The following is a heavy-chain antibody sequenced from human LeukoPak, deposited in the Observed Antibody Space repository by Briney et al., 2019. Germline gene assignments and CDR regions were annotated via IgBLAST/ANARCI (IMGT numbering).Heavy chain of an antibody. Sequence: GGSLRLSCAASGFTVNSNYMSWVPQAPGKELNGVSVIYSGGRTYYADAVKGRFTNSRDNSKNTLYLQMNSLRAEDTAVYYCARDRRYCSGSTCYSGVDYWGQGTLVSVS. CDR1: GFTVNSNY. D-gene: IGHD2-15*01. J-gene: IGHJ4*02. CDR3: ARDRRYCSGSTCYSGVDY. CDR2: IYSGGRT. V-gene: IGHV3-53*01.